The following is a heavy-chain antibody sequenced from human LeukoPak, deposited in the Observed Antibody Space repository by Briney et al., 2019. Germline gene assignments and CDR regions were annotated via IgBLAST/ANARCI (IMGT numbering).Heavy chain of an antibody. J-gene: IGHJ4*02. V-gene: IGHV4-34*01. D-gene: IGHD3/OR15-3a*01. CDR2: INHSGST. CDR3: ASLDGAAGGFDY. Sequence: SETLSLTCAVYGGSFSGYYWSWIRQPPGKGLEWIGEINHSGSTNYNPSLKSRVTISVDTSKNQFSLKLSSVTAADTAVYYCASLDGAAGGFDYWGQGTLVTVSS. CDR1: GGSFSGYY.